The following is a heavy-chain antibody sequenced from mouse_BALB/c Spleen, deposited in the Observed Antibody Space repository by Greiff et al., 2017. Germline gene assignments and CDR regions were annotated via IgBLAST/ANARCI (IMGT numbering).Heavy chain of an antibody. CDR2: ISYSGST. Sequence: VQLKQSGPGLVKPSQSLSLTCTVTGYSITSDYAWNWIRQFPGNKLEWMGYISYSGSTSYNPSLKSRISITRDTSKNQFFLQLNSVTTEDTATYYCARNQLGLYAMDDWGQGTSVTVSS. J-gene: IGHJ4*01. CDR3: ARNQLGLYAMDD. D-gene: IGHD4-1*02. CDR1: GYSITSDYA. V-gene: IGHV3-2*02.